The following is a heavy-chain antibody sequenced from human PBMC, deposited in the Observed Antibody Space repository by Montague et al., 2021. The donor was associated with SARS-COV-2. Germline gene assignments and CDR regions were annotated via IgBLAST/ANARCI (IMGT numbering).Heavy chain of an antibody. V-gene: IGHV4-39*07. J-gene: IGHJ6*02. D-gene: IGHD3-10*01. Sequence: SETLSLTCTVSGGSISSSNYYWGWIRQPPGKGLEWIGNMYYSGSTYYNPSLKSRVTISIDTTKNQVSLKLSAVTAADTAVYYCAGDDIVLQGVTKGMDVWGQGTTVTVSS. CDR2: MYYSGST. CDR1: GGSISSSNYY. CDR3: AGDDIVLQGVTKGMDV.